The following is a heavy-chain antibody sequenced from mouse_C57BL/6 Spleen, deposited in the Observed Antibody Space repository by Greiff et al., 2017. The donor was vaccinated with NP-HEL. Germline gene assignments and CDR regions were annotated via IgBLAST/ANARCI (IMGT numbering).Heavy chain of an antibody. CDR1: GFTLSSYA. V-gene: IGHV5-4*01. CDR2: ISDGGSYT. D-gene: IGHD1-1*01. J-gene: IGHJ3*01. Sequence: EVQGVESGGGLVKPGGSLKLSCAASGFTLSSYAMSWVRQTPEKRLEWVATISDGGSYTYYPDNVKGRFTISRDNAKNNLYLQMSHMKSEDTAMYYCARDGDYYGSSSWFAYWGQGTLVTVSA. CDR3: ARDGDYYGSSSWFAY.